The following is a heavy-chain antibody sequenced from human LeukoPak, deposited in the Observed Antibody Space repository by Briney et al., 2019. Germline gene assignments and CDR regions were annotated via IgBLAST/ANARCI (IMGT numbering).Heavy chain of an antibody. CDR3: ARVWYCSGGSCYSPIYYYYYMDV. CDR2: IYYSGST. CDR1: GGSISSYY. D-gene: IGHD2-15*01. J-gene: IGHJ6*03. Sequence: SETLSLTCTVSGGSISSYYWSWIRQPPEKGLEWIGYIYYSGSTNYNPSLKSRVTISVDKSKNQFSLKLSSVTAADTAVYYCARVWYCSGGSCYSPIYYYYYMDVWGKGTTVTVSS. V-gene: IGHV4-59*12.